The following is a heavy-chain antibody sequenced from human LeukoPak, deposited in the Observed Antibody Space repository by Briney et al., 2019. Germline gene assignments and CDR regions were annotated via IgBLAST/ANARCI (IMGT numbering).Heavy chain of an antibody. D-gene: IGHD4-11*01. CDR3: AKGRRDYLNY. V-gene: IGHV3-33*06. CDR1: GFTFSSYG. Sequence: PGGSLRLSCAASGFTFSSYGMHWVRQAPGRGLEWVAVIWYDGSNKYYADSVKGRFTISRDNSKNALYLQMNSLRAEDTAVYYCAKGRRDYLNYWGQGTLVTVSS. CDR2: IWYDGSNK. J-gene: IGHJ4*02.